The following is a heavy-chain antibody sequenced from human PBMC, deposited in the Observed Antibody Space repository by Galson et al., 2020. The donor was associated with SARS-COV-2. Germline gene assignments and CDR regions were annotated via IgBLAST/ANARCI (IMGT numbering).Heavy chain of an antibody. CDR2: IYYSGST. CDR1: GGSISSSSYY. CDR3: ARLCPLIVAVPWGPHYDFDY. J-gene: IGHJ4*02. D-gene: IGHD2-15*01. Sequence: SETLSLTCTVSGGSISSSSYYWGWIRQPPGKGLEWIGSIYYSGSTYYNPSLKSRVTISVDTSKNQFSLKLSSVTAADTAVYYCARLCPLIVAVPWGPHYDFDYWGQGTLVTVSS. V-gene: IGHV4-39*01.